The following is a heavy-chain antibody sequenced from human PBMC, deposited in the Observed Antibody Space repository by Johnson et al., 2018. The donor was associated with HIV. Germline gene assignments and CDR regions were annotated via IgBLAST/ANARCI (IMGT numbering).Heavy chain of an antibody. CDR3: ARGMSKFSSSWLEGYAVDS. CDR1: GFTFSTAW. Sequence: VQLVESGGDLVKPGGSLRLSCAASGFTFSTAWMNWVRQAPGKGLEWVGRINSNSAGGTTDYAAPVKGSFTISRDDSTNTLYLQMNGLRPEDTAVYYWARGMSKFSSSWLEGYAVDSWGQGTMVTVSS. V-gene: IGHV3-15*01. D-gene: IGHD6-13*01. CDR2: INSNSAGGTT. J-gene: IGHJ3*02.